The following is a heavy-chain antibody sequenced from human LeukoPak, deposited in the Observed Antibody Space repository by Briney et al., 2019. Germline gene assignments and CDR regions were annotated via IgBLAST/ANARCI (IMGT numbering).Heavy chain of an antibody. CDR2: ISAYNGNT. CDR1: GYTFTSYG. CDR3: ARDMRYFDWLPGYYYYMDV. Sequence: ASVKVSCKASGYTFTSYGISWVRQAPGQGLEWMGWISAYNGNTNYAQKLQGRVTMTTDTSTSTAYMELRSLRSDDTAVYYCARDMRYFDWLPGYYYYMDVWGKGTTVTVSS. V-gene: IGHV1-18*01. J-gene: IGHJ6*03. D-gene: IGHD3-9*01.